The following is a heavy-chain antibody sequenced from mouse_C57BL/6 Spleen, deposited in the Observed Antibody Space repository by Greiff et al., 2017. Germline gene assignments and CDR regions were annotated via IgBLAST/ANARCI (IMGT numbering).Heavy chain of an antibody. J-gene: IGHJ1*03. CDR1: GYTFTSYW. CDR3: ARFYYYGSSYFDV. CDR2: IHPNSGST. V-gene: IGHV1-64*01. Sequence: QVQLQQPGAELVKPGASVKLSCKASGYTFTSYWMHWVKQRPGQGLEWIGMIHPNSGSTNYNEKFKSKATLTVDKSSSTAYMQLSSLTSEDSAVYYCARFYYYGSSYFDVWGTGTTVTVSS. D-gene: IGHD1-1*01.